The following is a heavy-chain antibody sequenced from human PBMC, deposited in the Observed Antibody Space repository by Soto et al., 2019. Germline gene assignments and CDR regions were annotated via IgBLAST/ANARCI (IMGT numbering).Heavy chain of an antibody. J-gene: IGHJ4*02. D-gene: IGHD3-22*01. CDR2: INPSGGST. CDR1: GYTFTSYG. Sequence: ASVKVSCKASGYTFTSYGISWLRQAPGQGLEWMGIINPSGGSTSYAQKFQGRVTMNRDTSTSTVYMELSSLRSEETAVYYCERDPYYYDSSGYFDYWGQGTLVTVSS. CDR3: ERDPYYYDSSGYFDY. V-gene: IGHV1-46*01.